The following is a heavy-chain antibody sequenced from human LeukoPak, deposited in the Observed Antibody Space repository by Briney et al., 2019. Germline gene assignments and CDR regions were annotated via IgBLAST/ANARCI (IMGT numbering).Heavy chain of an antibody. J-gene: IGHJ6*02. CDR3: ARGGTGHIVVVPAAMLPYYYGMDV. V-gene: IGHV3-11*01. D-gene: IGHD2-2*01. CDR2: ISSSGSTI. CDR1: GFTFSDYY. Sequence: GGSLRLSCAASGFTFSDYYMSWIRQAPGKGLEWVSYISSSGSTIYYADSVKGRFTISRDNAKNSLYLQMNSLRAEDTAVYYCARGGTGHIVVVPAAMLPYYYGMDVWGQGTTVTVSS.